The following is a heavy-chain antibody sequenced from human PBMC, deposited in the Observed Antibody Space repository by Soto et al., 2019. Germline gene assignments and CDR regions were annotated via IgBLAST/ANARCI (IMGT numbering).Heavy chain of an antibody. CDR3: ARDRIPYYYDSSGYAGHDAFDI. J-gene: IGHJ3*02. CDR2: INPSGGST. D-gene: IGHD3-22*01. CDR1: GCTFTSYY. Sequence: AAVKVSCKASGCTFTSYYMHWVRQAPGQGLEWMGIINPSGGSTSYAQKFQGRVTMTRDTSTSTVYMELSSLRSEDTAVCYCARDRIPYYYDSSGYAGHDAFDIWGQGTMVTVSS. V-gene: IGHV1-46*01.